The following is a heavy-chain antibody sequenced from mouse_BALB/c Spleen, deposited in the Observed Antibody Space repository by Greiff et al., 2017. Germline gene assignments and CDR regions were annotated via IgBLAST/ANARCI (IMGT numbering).Heavy chain of an antibody. CDR1: GFTFSSYA. V-gene: IGHV5-9-4*01. CDR3: ARGEDYHAMDY. J-gene: IGHJ4*01. Sequence: EVHLVESGGGLVKPGGSLKLSCAASGFTFSSYAMSWVRQSPEKRLEWVAEISSGGSYTYYPDTVTGRFTISRDNAKNTLYLEMSSLRSEDTAMYYCARGEDYHAMDYWGQGTSVTVSS. CDR2: ISSGGSYT.